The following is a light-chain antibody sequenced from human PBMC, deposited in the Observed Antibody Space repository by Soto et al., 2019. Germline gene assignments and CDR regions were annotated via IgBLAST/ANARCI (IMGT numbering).Light chain of an antibody. CDR1: SSDIGHYDY. CDR2: GVT. V-gene: IGLV2-14*01. J-gene: IGLJ1*01. CDR3: SSFTTNYFYV. Sequence: QSALTQPASVSGSPGQSITISCTGTSSDIGHYDYVSWYQQHPGKAPKLIIHGVTHRPSGVSTRFSASKSAYTASLTISGLQAEDEADYYCSSFTTNYFYVFGPGTKVTVL.